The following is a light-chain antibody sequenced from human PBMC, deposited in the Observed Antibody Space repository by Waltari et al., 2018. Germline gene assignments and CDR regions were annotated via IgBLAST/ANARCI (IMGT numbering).Light chain of an antibody. CDR1: QEIYNS. J-gene: IGKJ4*01. Sequence: TSQANQEIYNSLNWYQQKPGKAPNRLIYGASNLEPGVPSRFSGSGSGTHFTFTISSLQPDDFATYYCQQYDTPLSFGGGTKVAIK. V-gene: IGKV1-33*01. CDR3: QQYDTPLS. CDR2: GAS.